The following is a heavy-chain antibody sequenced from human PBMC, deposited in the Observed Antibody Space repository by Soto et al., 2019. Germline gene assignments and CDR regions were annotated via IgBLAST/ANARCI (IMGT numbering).Heavy chain of an antibody. CDR3: GRDAVTKRDFYYYGMDV. V-gene: IGHV4-31*03. D-gene: IGHD4-4*01. CDR2: ISYSGST. CDR1: GGSIKNSGYY. Sequence: SETLSLTCTVSGGSIKNSGYYWSWIRQHPEKGLEWIGYISYSGSTDYAPSLKSRVTMPVDTSKNQFFLNLTSVTAADTAVYYCGRDAVTKRDFYYYGMDVWGRGTTVTVSS. J-gene: IGHJ6*02.